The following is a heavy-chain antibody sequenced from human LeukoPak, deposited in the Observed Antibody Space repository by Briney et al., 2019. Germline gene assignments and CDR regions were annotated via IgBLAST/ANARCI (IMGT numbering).Heavy chain of an antibody. Sequence: PGGSLRLPCAASGFTFSNAWMTWVRQAPGKGLEWVGRLKSKTDGGTTDYAAPVKGRFTISRDDSKNTLYLQMNSLKTEDTGLYYCTTDFSSSTNYWGQGTLVTVSS. CDR2: LKSKTDGGTT. CDR3: TTDFSSSTNY. CDR1: GFTFSNAW. J-gene: IGHJ4*02. V-gene: IGHV3-15*01. D-gene: IGHD2-2*01.